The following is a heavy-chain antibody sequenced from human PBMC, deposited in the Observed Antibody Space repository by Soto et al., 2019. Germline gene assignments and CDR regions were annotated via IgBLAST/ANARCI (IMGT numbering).Heavy chain of an antibody. D-gene: IGHD6-13*01. Sequence: LXESLKLSCKASGNSLTSYGIGLVRQRPGKGLEWMGIVYPGDSDTRYNPSFRGQVTISVDRSTSTAYLQWSSLKASDSAMYYCTRRAGYIDYWGQGTLVTVSS. CDR2: VYPGDSDT. CDR3: TRRAGYIDY. J-gene: IGHJ4*02. CDR1: GNSLTSYG. V-gene: IGHV5-51*01.